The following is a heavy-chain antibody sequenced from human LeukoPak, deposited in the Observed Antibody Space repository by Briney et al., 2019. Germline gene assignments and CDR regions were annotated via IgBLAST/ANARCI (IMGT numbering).Heavy chain of an antibody. CDR1: GFTFSSYG. CDR2: ISGSGGST. J-gene: IGHJ4*02. Sequence: GGTLRLSCAASGFTFSSYGMSWVRQAPGKGLEWVSAISGSGGSTYYADSVKGRFTISRDNSKNTLYLQMNSLRAEDTAVYYCAKGGGSGSYDYWGQGTLVTVSS. V-gene: IGHV3-23*01. CDR3: AKGGGSGSYDY. D-gene: IGHD3-10*01.